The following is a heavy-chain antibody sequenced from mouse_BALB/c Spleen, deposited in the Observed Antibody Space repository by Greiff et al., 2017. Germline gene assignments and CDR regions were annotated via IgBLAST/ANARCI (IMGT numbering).Heavy chain of an antibody. J-gene: IGHJ2*01. CDR2: ISSGGSYT. Sequence: EVKLMESGGDLVKPGGSLKLSCAASGFTFSSYGMSWVRQTPDKRLEWVATISSGGSYTYYPDSVKGRFTISRDNAKNTLYLQMSSLKSEDTAMYYCARVYYGYDYFDYWGQGTTLTVSS. CDR1: GFTFSSYG. D-gene: IGHD2-2*01. V-gene: IGHV5-6*01. CDR3: ARVYYGYDYFDY.